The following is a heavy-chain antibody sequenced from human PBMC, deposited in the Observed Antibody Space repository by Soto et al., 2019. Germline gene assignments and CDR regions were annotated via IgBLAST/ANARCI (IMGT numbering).Heavy chain of an antibody. CDR2: ISSTTNYI. CDR3: ARESEDLTSNFDY. CDR1: GFTFTRYS. J-gene: IGHJ4*02. V-gene: IGHV3-21*06. Sequence: ESGGGLDKPGGSLRLSCAASGFTFTRYSMNWVRQAPGKGLEWVSSISSTTNYIYYGDSMKGRFTISRDNAKNSLYLEMNSLRAEDTAVYDCARESEDLTSNFDYWGQGTLVTVSS.